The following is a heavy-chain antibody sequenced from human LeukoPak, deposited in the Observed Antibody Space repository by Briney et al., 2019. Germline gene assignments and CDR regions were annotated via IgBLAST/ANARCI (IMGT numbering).Heavy chain of an antibody. CDR2: INPNSGGT. CDR1: GYTFTSYG. D-gene: IGHD3-16*01. J-gene: IGHJ4*02. V-gene: IGHV1-2*02. Sequence: ASVKVSCKASGYTFTSYGISWVRQAPGQGLEWMGWINPNSGGTNYAQKFQGRVTMTRDTSISTAYMELSRLRSDDTAVYYCAREGLTSPDYWGQGTLVTVSS. CDR3: AREGLTSPDY.